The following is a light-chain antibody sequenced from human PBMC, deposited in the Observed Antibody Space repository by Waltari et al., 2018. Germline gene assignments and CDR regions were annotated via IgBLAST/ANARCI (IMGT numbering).Light chain of an antibody. CDR1: SVRNSF. J-gene: IGLJ3*02. CDR3: SCRDSGARL. CDR2: AKD. V-gene: IGLV3-19*01. Sequence: SSELTQDPAVSVALGQTVRITCQGDSVRNSFASWYQQKPGLAPLLILYAKDNRPSGIPARFSGSSSGNTASFTIAGAQAEDEADYYCSCRDSGARLFGGGTKLTVL.